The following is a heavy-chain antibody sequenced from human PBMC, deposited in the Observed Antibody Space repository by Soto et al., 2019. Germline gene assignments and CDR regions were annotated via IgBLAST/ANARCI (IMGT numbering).Heavy chain of an antibody. CDR2: IYYSGST. CDR1: GGSISSSSYY. D-gene: IGHD5-18*01. CDR3: ARLDLEYSYGEGVSYYYGMDV. J-gene: IGHJ6*02. V-gene: IGHV4-39*01. Sequence: QLQLQESGPGLVKPSETLSLTCTVSGGSISSSSYYWGWIRQPPGKGLEWIGSIYYSGSTYYNPSLKSRVTISVDTSKNQFSLKLSSVTAADTAVYYCARLDLEYSYGEGVSYYYGMDVWGQGTTVTVSS.